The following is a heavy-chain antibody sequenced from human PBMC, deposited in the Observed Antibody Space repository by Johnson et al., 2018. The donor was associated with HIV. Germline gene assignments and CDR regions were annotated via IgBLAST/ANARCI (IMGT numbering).Heavy chain of an antibody. CDR1: GITFSGYA. J-gene: IGHJ3*02. CDR3: AREGPGGAGAGGLAFDI. D-gene: IGHD6-19*01. V-gene: IGHV3-30-3*01. Sequence: QVQLVESGGGVVQPGRSLRLSCAGSGITFSGYAMHWVRQAPGKGLEWVAVTSNDGTNKYYADSVKGRFTISRDNSKNTLYLQMNSLRAEDTAGYHCAREGPGGAGAGGLAFDIWGQGTMVTVSS. CDR2: TSNDGTNK.